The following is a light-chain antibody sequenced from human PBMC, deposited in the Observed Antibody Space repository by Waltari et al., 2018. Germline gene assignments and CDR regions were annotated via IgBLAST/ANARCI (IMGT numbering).Light chain of an antibody. V-gene: IGLV8-61*01. CDR3: VLYMGSGISV. Sequence: QTVVTQEPSFSVSPGGTVPLTCGLSSGSVSTSYFPSGYQQTPGQAPRTLIYSTNTRSSGVPDRFSGSILGNKAALTITGAQAEDESDYYCVLYMGSGISVFGGGTKLTVL. J-gene: IGLJ3*02. CDR1: SGSVSTSYF. CDR2: STN.